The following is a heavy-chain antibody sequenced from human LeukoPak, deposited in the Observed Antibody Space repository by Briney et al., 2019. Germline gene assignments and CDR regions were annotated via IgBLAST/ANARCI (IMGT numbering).Heavy chain of an antibody. V-gene: IGHV4-39*01. CDR2: IYYSGST. D-gene: IGHD3-10*01. J-gene: IGHJ4*02. CDR1: GGSISSSSYY. Sequence: SETLSLTCTVSGGSISSSSYYWGWIRQPPGKGLEWIGSIYYSGSTYYNPSLKSRVTISVDTSKNQFSLKLSSVTAADTAVYYCARHVAEDTPIRGWGQGTLVTVSS. CDR3: ARHVAEDTPIRG.